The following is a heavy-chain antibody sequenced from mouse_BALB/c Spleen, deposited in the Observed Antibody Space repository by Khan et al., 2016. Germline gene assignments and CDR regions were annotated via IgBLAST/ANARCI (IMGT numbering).Heavy chain of an antibody. CDR3: ARGDYVSSSWFAY. CDR2: ISYSGST. Sequence: EVQLQESGPGLVKPSQSLSLTCTVTGYSITSDYAWNWIRQFPGNKLEWMGYISYSGSTSYNPSLKSRISITRDTSKNQFFLQLNSVTTEDTATYYCARGDYVSSSWFAYWGQGTLVTVSA. D-gene: IGHD1-1*01. V-gene: IGHV3-2*02. J-gene: IGHJ3*01. CDR1: GYSITSDYA.